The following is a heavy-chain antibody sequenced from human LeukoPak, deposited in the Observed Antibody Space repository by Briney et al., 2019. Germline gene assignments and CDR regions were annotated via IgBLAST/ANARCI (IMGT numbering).Heavy chain of an antibody. V-gene: IGHV1-69*05. CDR3: ARGIVVVPAAILVNYYMDV. D-gene: IGHD2-2*01. CDR1: GGTFSSYA. Sequence: SVKVSCKASGGTFSSYAISWVRQAPGQGLEWMGGIIPIFGTANYAQKFQGRVTITTDESTSTAYMEPSSLRSEDTAVYYCARGIVVVPAAILVNYYMDVWGKGTTVTVSS. CDR2: IIPIFGTA. J-gene: IGHJ6*03.